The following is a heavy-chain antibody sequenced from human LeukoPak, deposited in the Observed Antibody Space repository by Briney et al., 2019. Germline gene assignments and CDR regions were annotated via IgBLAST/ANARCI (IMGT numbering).Heavy chain of an antibody. CDR2: IIPILGIA. V-gene: IGHV1-69*04. CDR3: ARDMTPYYYDSSGYYSRYY. D-gene: IGHD3-22*01. Sequence: SVKVSCKASGGTFSSYAISWVRQAPGQGLEWMGRIIPILGIANYAQKFQGRVTITADKSTRTAYMELSSLRSEDTAVYYCARDMTPYYYDSSGYYSRYYWGQGTLVTVSS. CDR1: GGTFSSYA. J-gene: IGHJ4*02.